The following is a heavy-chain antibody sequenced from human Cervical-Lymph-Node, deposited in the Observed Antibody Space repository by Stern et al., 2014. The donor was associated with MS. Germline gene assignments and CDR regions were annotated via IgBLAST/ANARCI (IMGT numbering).Heavy chain of an antibody. Sequence: EVQLVESGGGLVKPGGSLRLSCAASGFSFRNYGMNWVRQAPGKGMGWVSSSSSGSSYIHPEDSVKGRFTISRDNAKNSLYLQMNSLRAEDTAIYYCARDPSGWFPPDFWGLGTLVTVSS. D-gene: IGHD2-15*01. CDR2: SSSGSSYI. J-gene: IGHJ4*02. V-gene: IGHV3-21*04. CDR1: GFSFRNYG. CDR3: ARDPSGWFPPDF.